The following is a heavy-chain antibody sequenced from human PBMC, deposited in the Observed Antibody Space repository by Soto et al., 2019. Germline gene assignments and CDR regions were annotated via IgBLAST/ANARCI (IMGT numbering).Heavy chain of an antibody. CDR3: AKEKFGYKYLQQ. J-gene: IGHJ1*01. CDR2: ISDTGSTI. CDR1: GFIFSSYN. D-gene: IGHD6-13*01. Sequence: GGSLRLSCAASGFIFSSYNMNWVRQAPGKGLEWVSYISDTGSTIYYADSVKGRFTISRDNSKNSLYLQMNSLRDEDRAVYYCAKEKFGYKYLQQWGQRTLVTVSS. V-gene: IGHV3-48*02.